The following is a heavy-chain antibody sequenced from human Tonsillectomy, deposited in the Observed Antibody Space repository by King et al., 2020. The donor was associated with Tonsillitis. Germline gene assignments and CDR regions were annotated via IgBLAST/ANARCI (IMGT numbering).Heavy chain of an antibody. CDR1: GYSFTNYW. CDR2: IYPGDSDT. V-gene: IGHV5-51*01. J-gene: IGHJ3*02. D-gene: IGHD3-3*01. Sequence: VQLVESGAEVKKPGESLKISCKGSGYSFTNYWIAWVRQMPGKGLEWMGIIYPGDSDTRYSPSFQGQVTISADKSINTAYLQWSSLKASDTAIYYCARLVLGTIFGVVISAFDIWGQGTMVTVSS. CDR3: ARLVLGTIFGVVISAFDI.